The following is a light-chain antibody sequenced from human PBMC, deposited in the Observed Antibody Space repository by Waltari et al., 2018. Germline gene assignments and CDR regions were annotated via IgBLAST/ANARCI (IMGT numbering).Light chain of an antibody. CDR2: GAS. Sequence: EIVLTQSPGTLSLSPGESAPLSCSASQGLTRRYSAWYQQKPGQAPRPLIYGASSRAADIPDRVSRSGSGTGFARTISRLKSEDYAVYYCQQYGSSGMYTFGQGTKLEIK. V-gene: IGKV3-20*01. CDR1: QGLTRRY. CDR3: QQYGSSGMYT. J-gene: IGKJ2*01.